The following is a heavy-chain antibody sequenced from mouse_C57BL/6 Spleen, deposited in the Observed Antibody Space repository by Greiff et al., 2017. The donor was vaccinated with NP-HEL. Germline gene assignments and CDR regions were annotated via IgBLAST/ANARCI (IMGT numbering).Heavy chain of an antibody. D-gene: IGHD2-4*01. CDR2: IDPENGDT. V-gene: IGHV14-4*01. CDR1: GFNIKDDY. Sequence: VQLKQSGAELVRPGASVKLSCTASGFNIKDDYMHWVKQRPEQGLEWIGWIDPENGDTEYASKFQGKATITADTSSNTAYLQLSSLTSEDTAVYYCTTGGIYDFPFAYWGQGTLVTVSA. J-gene: IGHJ3*01. CDR3: TTGGIYDFPFAY.